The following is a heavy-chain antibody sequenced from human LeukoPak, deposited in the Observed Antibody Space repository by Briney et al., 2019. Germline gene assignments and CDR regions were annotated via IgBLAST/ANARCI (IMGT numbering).Heavy chain of an antibody. CDR1: GGTFSSYA. CDR3: ARDKTADRSFDY. Sequence: GSSVKVSCKASGGTFSSYAISWVRQAPGQGLEWMGWISAYNGNTNYAQKLQGRVTMTTDTSTSTAYMELRSLRSDDTAVYYCARDKTADRSFDYWGQGTLVTVSS. CDR2: ISAYNGNT. D-gene: IGHD1-14*01. J-gene: IGHJ4*02. V-gene: IGHV1-18*01.